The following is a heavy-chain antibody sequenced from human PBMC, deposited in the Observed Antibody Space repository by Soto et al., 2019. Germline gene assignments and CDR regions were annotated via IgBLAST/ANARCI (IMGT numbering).Heavy chain of an antibody. D-gene: IGHD3-10*01. Sequence: GGSLRLSCAASGFTFSSYAMSWVRQAPGKGLEWVSAISGSGGSTYYADSVKGRFTVSRDNSKNTLYLQMNSLRAEDTAVYYCEKDYYGSGSYDAFDIWGQGTMVTVSS. J-gene: IGHJ3*02. CDR3: EKDYYGSGSYDAFDI. CDR1: GFTFSSYA. V-gene: IGHV3-23*01. CDR2: ISGSGGST.